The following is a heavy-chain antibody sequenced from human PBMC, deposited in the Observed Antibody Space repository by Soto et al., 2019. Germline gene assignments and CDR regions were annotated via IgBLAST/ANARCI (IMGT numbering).Heavy chain of an antibody. V-gene: IGHV4-34*01. D-gene: IGHD1-26*01. J-gene: IGHJ4*02. CDR2: INHSGST. CDR1: GGSFSGYY. Sequence: SETLSLTCAVYGGSFSGYYWSWIRQPPGKGLEWIGEINHSGSTNYNPSLKSRVTISVDTSKNQFSLKLSSVTAADTAVYYCARGVIVGATRHFDYWGQGTLVTVSS. CDR3: ARGVIVGATRHFDY.